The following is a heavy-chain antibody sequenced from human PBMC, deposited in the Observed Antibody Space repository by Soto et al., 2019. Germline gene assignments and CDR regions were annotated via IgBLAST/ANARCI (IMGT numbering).Heavy chain of an antibody. D-gene: IGHD6-13*01. V-gene: IGHV3-21*01. CDR2: ISSSSSYI. CDR1: GFTFSSYS. Sequence: GGSLRLSCAASGFTFSSYSMNWVRQAPGKGLEWVSSISSSSSYIYYADSVKGRFTISRDNAKNSLYLQMNSLRAEDTAVYYCARDQGPRAAAGDFDYWGQGTLVTVSS. J-gene: IGHJ4*02. CDR3: ARDQGPRAAAGDFDY.